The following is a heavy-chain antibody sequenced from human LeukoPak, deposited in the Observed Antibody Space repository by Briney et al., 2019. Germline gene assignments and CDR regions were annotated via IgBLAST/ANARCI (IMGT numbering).Heavy chain of an antibody. CDR1: GYTFTNYG. Sequence: AASVKVSCKASGYTFTNYGITWVRQAAGQGLEWMGWMNPKTGATGYAQKFQGRLSFTRNTSINTAYMELSSLRSEDTAVYYCARGPRVFGVVLSSHWFFDVWGRGTLVTVSS. J-gene: IGHJ2*01. CDR3: ARGPRVFGVVLSSHWFFDV. CDR2: MNPKTGAT. D-gene: IGHD3-3*01. V-gene: IGHV1-8*03.